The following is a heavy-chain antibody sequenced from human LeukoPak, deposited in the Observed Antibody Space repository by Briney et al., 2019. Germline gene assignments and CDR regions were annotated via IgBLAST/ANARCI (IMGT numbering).Heavy chain of an antibody. D-gene: IGHD3-16*02. CDR1: GGSISSGSYY. V-gene: IGHV4-61*02. Sequence: KASQTLSLTCTVSGGSISSGSYYWTWIRQPAGKGLEWIGRIYASGNTNYNPSLKSRVTISVDTSKNQFSLKLSSVTAADTAVYYCARRNYDYVWGSYPSYGMDVWGQGTTVTVSS. J-gene: IGHJ6*02. CDR3: ARRNYDYVWGSYPSYGMDV. CDR2: IYASGNT.